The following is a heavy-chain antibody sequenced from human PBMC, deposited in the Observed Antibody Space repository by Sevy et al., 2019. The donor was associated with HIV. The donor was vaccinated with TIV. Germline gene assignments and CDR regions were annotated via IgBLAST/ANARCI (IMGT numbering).Heavy chain of an antibody. J-gene: IGHJ4*02. Sequence: ASVKVSCKASGYTFTGYYIHWVRQAPGQGLEWMGWINPNSGGTYFAKKFQDSATMTTDTSVNTAYMELRSLRFDDTAVYYCARMGDYYDSSGYYPLKFWGQGTLVTVSS. CDR1: GYTFTGYY. CDR3: ARMGDYYDSSGYYPLKF. CDR2: INPNSGGT. D-gene: IGHD3-22*01. V-gene: IGHV1-2*02.